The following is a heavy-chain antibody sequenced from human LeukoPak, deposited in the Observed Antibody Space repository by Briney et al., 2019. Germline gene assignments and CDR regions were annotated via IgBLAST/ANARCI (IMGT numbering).Heavy chain of an antibody. J-gene: IGHJ4*02. D-gene: IGHD3-22*01. Sequence: GGTLRLPCSASGFTFTTYGMNWVRQAPGKGLEWVSGIGGSGTRTYYADSVKGRFTISRDNSKNTLYLQMNSLRAEDTAVYYCARDYCDSSGYYPWGYWGQGTLVTVSS. CDR2: IGGSGTRT. CDR3: ARDYCDSSGYYPWGY. CDR1: GFTFTTYG. V-gene: IGHV3-23*01.